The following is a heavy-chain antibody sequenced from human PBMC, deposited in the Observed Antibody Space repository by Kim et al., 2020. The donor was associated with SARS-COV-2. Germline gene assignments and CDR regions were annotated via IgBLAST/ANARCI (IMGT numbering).Heavy chain of an antibody. D-gene: IGHD6-25*01. Sequence: GGSLRLSCAASGFSFNTFWMSWVRQAPGKGLEWVANIKQDGSETSYVDSVRGRFTISRDNAKNSLFLQMNSLRADDTAVYYCAKLPRGSGSDWGQGTLVTVSS. J-gene: IGHJ4*02. V-gene: IGHV3-7*01. CDR2: IKQDGSET. CDR1: GFSFNTFW. CDR3: AKLPRGSGSD.